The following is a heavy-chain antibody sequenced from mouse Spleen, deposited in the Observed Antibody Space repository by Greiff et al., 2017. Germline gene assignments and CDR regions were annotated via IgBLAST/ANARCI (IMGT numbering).Heavy chain of an antibody. Sequence: QVQLKESGPGLVQPSQSLSITCTVSGFSLTSYGVHWVRQSPGKGLEWLGVIWRGGSTDYNAAFMSRLSITKDNSKSQVFFKMNSLQADDTAIYYCAKKFFYDGYYVDYAMDYWGQGTSVTVSS. V-gene: IGHV2-5*01. J-gene: IGHJ4*01. CDR2: IWRGGST. CDR1: GFSLTSYG. CDR3: AKKFFYDGYYVDYAMDY. D-gene: IGHD2-3*01.